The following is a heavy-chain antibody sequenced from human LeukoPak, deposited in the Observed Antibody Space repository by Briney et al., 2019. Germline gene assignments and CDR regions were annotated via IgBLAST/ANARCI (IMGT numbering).Heavy chain of an antibody. J-gene: IGHJ4*02. CDR3: AKDHYDSSGYPFDY. CDR1: GYSISSGYY. D-gene: IGHD3-22*01. V-gene: IGHV4-38-2*02. Sequence: PSETLSFTCTVSGYSISSGYYWGWIRQPPGKGLEWIGSIYHSGSTYYNPSLKSRVTISVDTSKNQFSLKLSSVTAADTAVYYCAKDHYDSSGYPFDYWGQGTLVTVSS. CDR2: IYHSGST.